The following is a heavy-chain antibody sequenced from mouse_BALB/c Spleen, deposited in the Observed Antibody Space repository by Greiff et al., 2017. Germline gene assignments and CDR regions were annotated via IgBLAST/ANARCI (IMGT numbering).Heavy chain of an antibody. J-gene: IGHJ4*01. Sequence: EVMLVESGGGLVQPGGSLKLSCAASGFTFSSYGMSWVRQTPDKRLELVATINSNGGSTYYPDSVKGRFTISRDNAKNTLYLQMSSLKSEDTAMYYCARQLGFYAMDYWGQGTSVTVSS. CDR1: GFTFSSYG. CDR3: ARQLGFYAMDY. D-gene: IGHD3-1*01. CDR2: INSNGGST. V-gene: IGHV5-6-3*01.